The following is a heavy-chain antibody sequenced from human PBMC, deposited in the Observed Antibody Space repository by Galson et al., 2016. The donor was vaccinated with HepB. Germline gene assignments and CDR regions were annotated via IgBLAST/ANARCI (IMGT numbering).Heavy chain of an antibody. D-gene: IGHD6-13*01. CDR2: IYSSGTS. CDR1: EGSMSDYF. V-gene: IGHV4-4*07. Sequence: ETLSLTCTVSEGSMSDYFWSWVRQPAGKGLEWIGRIYSSGTSNYNPSLKSRVTMSLDTSKNHISLRLTSVTAADTAIYYCAREDRSLWYPLFDLWGRGTLITVSP. CDR3: AREDRSLWYPLFDL. J-gene: IGHJ4*02.